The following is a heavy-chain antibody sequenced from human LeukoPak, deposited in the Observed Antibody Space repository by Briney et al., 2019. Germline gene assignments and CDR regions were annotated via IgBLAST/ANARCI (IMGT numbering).Heavy chain of an antibody. CDR3: ARIAGTDDY. D-gene: IGHD6-13*01. V-gene: IGHV3-30-3*01. CDR2: ISYDGSNK. J-gene: IGHJ4*02. Sequence: GGSLRLSCAASGFTFSSYAMHWVRQAPGKGLEWVAVISYDGSNKYYADSVKGRFTISRDNSKNTLYLQMNSLRAEGTAVYYCARIAGTDDYWGQGTLVTVSS. CDR1: GFTFSSYA.